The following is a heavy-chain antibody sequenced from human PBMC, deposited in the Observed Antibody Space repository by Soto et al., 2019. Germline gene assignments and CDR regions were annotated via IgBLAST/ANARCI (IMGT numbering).Heavy chain of an antibody. D-gene: IGHD5-12*01. CDR2: INHSGSP. Sequence: PSEILSLTCAFYGVSFGGYYLILIRQTPGKGLEWIGEINHSGSPNYNPSLKSRVTISVDTSRNQFSLKLNSVTAADTAVYYCTRDLEIGHRGYGQSKGWVQGTTVTVS. CDR3: TRDLEIGHRGYGQSKG. V-gene: IGHV4-34*01. J-gene: IGHJ6*02. CDR1: GVSFGGYY.